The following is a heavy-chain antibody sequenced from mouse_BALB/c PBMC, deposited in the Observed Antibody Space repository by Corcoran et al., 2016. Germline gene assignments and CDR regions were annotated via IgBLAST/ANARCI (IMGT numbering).Heavy chain of an antibody. V-gene: IGHV1-18*01. D-gene: IGHD1-2*01. CDR1: GYSFTGYT. CDR3: ARERKGTATYYAMDY. J-gene: IGHJ4*01. CDR2: INPYNGGT. Sequence: EVQLQQSGPELVKPGASMKISCKASGYSFTGYTMNWVKQSHGKNLEWIGLINPYNGGTSYNQKFKGKATLTVDKSSSTAYMELISLTSEDSAVYYCARERKGTATYYAMDYWGQGTSVTVSS.